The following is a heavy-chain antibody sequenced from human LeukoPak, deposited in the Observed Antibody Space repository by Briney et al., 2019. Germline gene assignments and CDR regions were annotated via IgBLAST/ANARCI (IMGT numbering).Heavy chain of an antibody. Sequence: ASVKVSCKASGYTFTSYGISWVRQAPGQGLEWMGWISAYNGNTNYAQKPQGRVTMTTDTSTSTAYMELRSLRSDDTAVYYCARDRYYYDSSGYPHTYFDYWGQGTLVTVSS. V-gene: IGHV1-18*01. D-gene: IGHD3-22*01. CDR2: ISAYNGNT. CDR3: ARDRYYYDSSGYPHTYFDY. J-gene: IGHJ4*02. CDR1: GYTFTSYG.